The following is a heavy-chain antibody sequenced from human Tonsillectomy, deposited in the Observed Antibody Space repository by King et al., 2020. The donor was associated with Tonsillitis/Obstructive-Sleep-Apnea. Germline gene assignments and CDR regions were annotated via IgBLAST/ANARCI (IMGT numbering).Heavy chain of an antibody. CDR1: GYTFTSYG. CDR2: ISAYSGNK. V-gene: IGHV1-18*01. Sequence: QLVQSGAEVKNPGASVKVSCKASGYTFTSYGINWVRQAPGQGLEWMGWISAYSGNKNYAQKLQGRVSMTTDTSTNTAYMELRSLRYDDTAVYYCARADPISAAGTFDPWGQGTLVTVSS. J-gene: IGHJ5*02. D-gene: IGHD6-13*01. CDR3: ARADPISAAGTFDP.